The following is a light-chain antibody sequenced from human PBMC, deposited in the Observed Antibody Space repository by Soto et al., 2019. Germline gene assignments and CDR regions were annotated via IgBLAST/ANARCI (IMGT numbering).Light chain of an antibody. CDR1: QSVYNN. CDR2: GAS. V-gene: IGKV3-11*01. J-gene: IGKJ5*01. CDR3: HQRSNWPPDT. Sequence: EIVLTQSPATLSVSPGERATLSCRASQSVYNNLAWYQQKPGQARRLLXYGASTRATGVPARFSGSGSGTDFTLTISSLEPEDFAVYYCHQRSNWPPDTFGQGTRLEIK.